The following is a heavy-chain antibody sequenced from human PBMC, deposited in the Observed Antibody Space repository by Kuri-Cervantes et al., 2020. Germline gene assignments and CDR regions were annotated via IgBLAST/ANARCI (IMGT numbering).Heavy chain of an antibody. D-gene: IGHD3-10*01. CDR1: GFTFSDYY. CDR2: ISSRGSTI. J-gene: IGHJ6*02. CDR3: ARDGVRKVRGVIHYYGMDV. Sequence: GESLKISCAASGFTFSDYYMSWIRQAPGKGLEWVSYISSRGSTIYYADSVKGRFTISRDNSKNTLYLQMNSLRAEDTAVYYCARDGVRKVRGVIHYYGMDVWGQGTTVTVSS. V-gene: IGHV3-11*04.